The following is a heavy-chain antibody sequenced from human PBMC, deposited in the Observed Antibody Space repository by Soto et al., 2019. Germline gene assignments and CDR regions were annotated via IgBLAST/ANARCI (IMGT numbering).Heavy chain of an antibody. J-gene: IGHJ3*02. Sequence: GASVKVSCKASGYTFTSYGISWVRQAPGQGLEWMGWISAYNGNTNYAQKLQGRVTMTTDTSTSTAYIELRSLRSDDTAVYYCARVPLHTHYYYSSGYYYRDAFDIWGQGTMVTVSS. D-gene: IGHD3-22*01. V-gene: IGHV1-18*04. CDR3: ARVPLHTHYYYSSGYYYRDAFDI. CDR1: GYTFTSYG. CDR2: ISAYNGNT.